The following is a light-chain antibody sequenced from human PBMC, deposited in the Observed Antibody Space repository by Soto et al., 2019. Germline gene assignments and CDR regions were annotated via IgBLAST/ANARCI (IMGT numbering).Light chain of an antibody. CDR1: SGHSNYA. Sequence: QPVLTQSPSASAPLGASVKLTCTLSSGHSNYAIAWHQQLPEKGPRYLMKLHSDGSHIKGDGIPDRFSGSSSGAERYLTISSLQSEDEADYYCQTWGTGIVLFGGGTKLTVL. CDR3: QTWGTGIVL. J-gene: IGLJ2*01. V-gene: IGLV4-69*01. CDR2: LHSDGSH.